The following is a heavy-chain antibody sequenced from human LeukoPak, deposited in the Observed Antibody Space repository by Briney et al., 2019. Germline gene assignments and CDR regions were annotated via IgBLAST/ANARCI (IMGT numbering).Heavy chain of an antibody. J-gene: IGHJ4*02. CDR2: IYYSGST. D-gene: IGHD1-26*01. V-gene: IGHV4-39*07. Sequence: SETLSLTCTVSGGSISSSSYYWGWIRQPPGKGLEWIGRIYYSGSTYYNPSLKSRVTISVATSKNQFCLKLSSVTAADTAVYYCARRPSGRYYFDYWSQGTLVTVSS. CDR3: ARRPSGRYYFDY. CDR1: GGSISSSSYY.